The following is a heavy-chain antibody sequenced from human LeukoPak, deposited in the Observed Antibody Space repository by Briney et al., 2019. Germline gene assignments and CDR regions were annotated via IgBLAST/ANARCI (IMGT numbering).Heavy chain of an antibody. CDR2: MYSSGSS. CDR3: ARGGWLKTSYYFDF. J-gene: IGHJ4*02. D-gene: IGHD5-24*01. CDR1: GASINNYF. Sequence: SETLSLTCTVSGASINNYFWSWVRQPPGKGLEWIGYMYSSGSSTYNPSLKSRVTMSIDPSRNQLSLWVTSVTAADTAVYYCARGGWLKTSYYFDFWGQGSLVTVSS. V-gene: IGHV4-59*01.